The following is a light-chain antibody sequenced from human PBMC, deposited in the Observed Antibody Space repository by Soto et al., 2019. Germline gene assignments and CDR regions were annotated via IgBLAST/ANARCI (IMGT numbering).Light chain of an antibody. CDR3: QQLDSNPLS. J-gene: IGKJ4*01. V-gene: IGKV1-9*01. CDR1: QGISTY. CDR2: AAS. Sequence: DIQLTQSPSFLSASVGDRVTITCRASQGISTYLAWYQQKPGKAPKLLIYAASTLPSGVPSRFSGSGSGTEFTLTVSSRQPEDFATYYCQQLDSNPLSFGGGTKVEIK.